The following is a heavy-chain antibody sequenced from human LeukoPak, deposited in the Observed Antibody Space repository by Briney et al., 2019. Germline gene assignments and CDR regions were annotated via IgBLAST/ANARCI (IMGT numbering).Heavy chain of an antibody. V-gene: IGHV1-2*02. J-gene: IGHJ4*02. CDR2: INPNSGGT. CDR3: ARDRGGYYPRYFDY. CDR1: GYTFTGYY. D-gene: IGHD3-22*01. Sequence: GASVKVSCKASGYTFTGYYMQWVRQAPGQGLEWMGWINPNSGGTNYAQKFQGRVTMTSDTSISTAYMELSRLRSDDTAVYYCARDRGGYYPRYFDYWGQGTLVTVSS.